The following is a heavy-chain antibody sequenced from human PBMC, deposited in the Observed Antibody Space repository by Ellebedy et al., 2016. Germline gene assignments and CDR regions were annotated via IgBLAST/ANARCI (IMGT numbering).Heavy chain of an antibody. CDR3: ARDAMLWIFDS. CDR1: GFTFSSYS. Sequence: GGSLRLSCAASGFTFSSYSMNWVRQAPRKGLEWVSYISNSDTIYYADSVRGRFTISRDKAKKSVYLQMNSLRVEDTAVYYCARDAMLWIFDSWGQGTPVTVSS. J-gene: IGHJ4*02. D-gene: IGHD2-2*01. V-gene: IGHV3-48*01. CDR2: ISNSDTI.